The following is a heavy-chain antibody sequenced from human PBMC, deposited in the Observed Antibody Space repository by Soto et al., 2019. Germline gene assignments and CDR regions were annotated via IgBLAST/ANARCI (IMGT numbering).Heavy chain of an antibody. D-gene: IGHD3-3*01. CDR1: GGSISSGDYY. CDR3: ASTIFGVGDYYYGMDV. J-gene: IGHJ6*02. V-gene: IGHV4-30-4*01. CDR2: IYYSGST. Sequence: PSETLSLTCTVSGGSISSGDYYWSWIRQPPGKGLEWIGYIYYSGSTYYDPSLKSRVTISVDTSKNQFSLKLSSVTAADTAVYYCASTIFGVGDYYYGMDVWGQGTTVTVSS.